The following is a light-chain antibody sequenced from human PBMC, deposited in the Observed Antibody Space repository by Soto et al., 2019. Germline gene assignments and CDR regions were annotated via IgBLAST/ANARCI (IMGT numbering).Light chain of an antibody. V-gene: IGKV1-39*01. Sequence: DIQMTQSPSSLSASVGDRVTITCRAGQTVTDYLNWYQHKPGKAPKLLMYSASTLQSGVPSRFSGSGSGTDFTLTMPSLQPEDFRTYYCHQTSRTPQTFGPGTRVAIK. CDR2: SAS. CDR3: HQTSRTPQT. CDR1: QTVTDY. J-gene: IGKJ1*01.